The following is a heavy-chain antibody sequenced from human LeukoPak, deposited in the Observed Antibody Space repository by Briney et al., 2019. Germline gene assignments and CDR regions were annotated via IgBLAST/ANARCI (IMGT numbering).Heavy chain of an antibody. CDR2: ISSSNFV. J-gene: IGHJ5*02. CDR1: VFTFSSST. V-gene: IGHV3-21*01. D-gene: IGHD4/OR15-4a*01. CDR3: ARIPNSANFPNWFDP. Sequence: GGSLRLSCAASVFTFSSSTMNWVRQAPGKGLEWVSSISSSNFVYYADSVKGRFTISRDNAKNSLYLQMNSLRDDDTAVYYCARIPNSANFPNWFDPWGQGTLVTVSS.